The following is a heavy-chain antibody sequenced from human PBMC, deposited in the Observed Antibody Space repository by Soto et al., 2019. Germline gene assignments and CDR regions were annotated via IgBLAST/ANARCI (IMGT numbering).Heavy chain of an antibody. CDR3: ARVSYSYGQYYFDY. D-gene: IGHD5-18*01. Sequence: SETLSLTCAVSGGSISSGGYSWSWIRQPPGKGLEWIGYIYHSGSTYYNPSLKSRVTISVDRSKNQFSLKLSSVTAADTAVYYCARVSYSYGQYYFDYWGQGTLVTVSS. CDR2: IYHSGST. J-gene: IGHJ4*02. CDR1: GGSISSGGYS. V-gene: IGHV4-30-2*01.